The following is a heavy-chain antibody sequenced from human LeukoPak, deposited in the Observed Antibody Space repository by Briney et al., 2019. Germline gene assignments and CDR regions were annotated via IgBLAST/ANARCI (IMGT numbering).Heavy chain of an antibody. CDR3: ARDLYYYDSSGYYDDY. Sequence: SETLSLTCTVSGGSISSYYWSWIRQPPGKGLEWIGYIYYSGSTNYNPSLKSRVTISVDTSKNQFSLKLSSVTAADTAVYYCARDLYYYDSSGYYDDYWGQGTLVTVSS. D-gene: IGHD3-22*01. J-gene: IGHJ4*02. CDR1: GGSISSYY. V-gene: IGHV4-59*01. CDR2: IYYSGST.